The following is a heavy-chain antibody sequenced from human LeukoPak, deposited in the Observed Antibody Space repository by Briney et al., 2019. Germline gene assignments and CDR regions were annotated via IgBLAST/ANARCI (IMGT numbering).Heavy chain of an antibody. J-gene: IGHJ4*02. Sequence: GGSLRLSCAASGFTFSSYGMHWVRQAPGKGLEWVAVIWYDGSNKYYADSVKGRFTISRDNSKNTLYLQMNSLRAEDTAVYYCAKDAIEYSSSSLDYWGQGTLVTVSS. D-gene: IGHD6-6*01. V-gene: IGHV3-33*06. CDR2: IWYDGSNK. CDR3: AKDAIEYSSSSLDY. CDR1: GFTFSSYG.